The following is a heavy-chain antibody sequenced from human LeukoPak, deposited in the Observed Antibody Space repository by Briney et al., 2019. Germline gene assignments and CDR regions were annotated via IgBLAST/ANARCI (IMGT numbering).Heavy chain of an antibody. CDR1: GYTFTGYY. CDR3: ARERDGYNYFDY. V-gene: IGHV1-2*02. CDR2: INPNSGGT. Sequence: ASVKVSCKASGYTFTGYYMHWVRQAPGQGLEWMGWINPNSGGTNYAQKFQGRVTMTRDTSISTAYMELSRLRSDDTAVYYCARERDGYNYFDYWGQGTLVNVSS. D-gene: IGHD5-24*01. J-gene: IGHJ4*02.